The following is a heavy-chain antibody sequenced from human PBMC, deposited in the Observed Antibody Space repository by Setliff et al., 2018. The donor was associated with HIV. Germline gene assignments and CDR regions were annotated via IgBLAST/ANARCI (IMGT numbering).Heavy chain of an antibody. CDR2: TTGSGDST. J-gene: IGHJ6*02. D-gene: IGHD6-13*01. Sequence: GGSLRLSCAASGFTFSSYAMTWVRQAPGKGLEWVSSTTGSGDSTYYANSVKGRFTISRYSSKNTMSLKMGSLRAEDTPLYSCATGGMAAAGPGGGHGLDVWGQGTTVTVSS. CDR3: ATGGMAAAGPGGGHGLDV. V-gene: IGHV3-23*01. CDR1: GFTFSSYA.